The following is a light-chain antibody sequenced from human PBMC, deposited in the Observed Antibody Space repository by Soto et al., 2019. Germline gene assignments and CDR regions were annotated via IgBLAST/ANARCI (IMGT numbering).Light chain of an antibody. V-gene: IGLV1-44*01. CDR3: AAWDDSLNAVV. CDR2: SNN. Sequence: QSALTQPPSASGTPGQRVTISCSGSSSNIGGNTVNWYQQLPGTAPKLLIYSNNQRPSGVPDRFSGSKSGTSASLAISGLQSEDEADYYCAAWDDSLNAVVFGGGTQLTVL. J-gene: IGLJ2*01. CDR1: SSNIGGNT.